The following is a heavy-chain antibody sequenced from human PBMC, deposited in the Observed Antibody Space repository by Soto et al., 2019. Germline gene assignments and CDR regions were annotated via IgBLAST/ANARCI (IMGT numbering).Heavy chain of an antibody. D-gene: IGHD6-19*01. J-gene: IGHJ6*02. CDR2: INIDGRST. Sequence: EVQLVESGGGLVQPGGSLRLSCAASRFTFSSYWMHWVRQAPGKGLVWVSRINIDGRSTSYADSVKGRFTISRDNAKNTRYLQMNSLRGEDTAVYHCARAGEWLDYGMDVWGQGTTVTVSS. CDR1: RFTFSSYW. V-gene: IGHV3-74*01. CDR3: ARAGEWLDYGMDV.